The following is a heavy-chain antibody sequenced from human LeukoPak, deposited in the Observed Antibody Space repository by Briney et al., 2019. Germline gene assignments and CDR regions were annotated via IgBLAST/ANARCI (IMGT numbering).Heavy chain of an antibody. CDR1: GFTFSSYG. J-gene: IGHJ4*02. D-gene: IGHD6-13*01. CDR2: IRYDGSNK. V-gene: IGHV3-30*02. CDR3: APTMGIAAAGKGDY. Sequence: GGSLRLSCAASGFTFSSYGMHWVRQAPGKGLEWVAFIRYDGSNKYYADSVKGRFTISRDNSKNTLYLQMNSLRAEDTAVYYCAPTMGIAAAGKGDYWGQGTLVTVSS.